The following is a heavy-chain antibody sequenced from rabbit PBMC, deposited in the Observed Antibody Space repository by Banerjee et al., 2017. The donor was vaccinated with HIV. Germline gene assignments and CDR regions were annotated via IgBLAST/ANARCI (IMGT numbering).Heavy chain of an antibody. D-gene: IGHD7-1*01. V-gene: IGHV1S45*01. CDR3: VRETETYAGYAGYIYYFNL. CDR1: GFDLSSGYD. Sequence: QEQLVEYGGDLVQPEGSLTLTCTASGFDLSSGYDMCWVRQAPGKGLEWIGCIITDSGSTYYAGWVNGRFTISSHNAQNTLYLQLNSLTAADTATYFCVRETETYAGYAGYIYYFNLWGPGTLVTVS. CDR2: IITDSGST. J-gene: IGHJ4*01.